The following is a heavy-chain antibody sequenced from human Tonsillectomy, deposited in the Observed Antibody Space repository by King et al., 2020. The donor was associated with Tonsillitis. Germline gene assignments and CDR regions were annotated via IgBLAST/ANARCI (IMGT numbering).Heavy chain of an antibody. CDR1: GFTFSDYY. J-gene: IGHJ4*02. V-gene: IGHV3-11*06. D-gene: IGHD6-19*01. CDR3: ARDHQQWLVSDY. Sequence: QLVQSGGGLVKPGGSLRLSCAASGFTFSDYYMSWIRQAPGKGLEWVSYISSSSSYTNYADSVKGRFTISRDNAKNSLYLQTNSLRAEDTAVYYCARDHQQWLVSDYWGQGTLVTVSS. CDR2: ISSSSSYT.